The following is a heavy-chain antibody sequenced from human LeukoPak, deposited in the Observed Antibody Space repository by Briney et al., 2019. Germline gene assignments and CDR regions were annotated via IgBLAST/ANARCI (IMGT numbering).Heavy chain of an antibody. D-gene: IGHD6-19*01. CDR1: GFTFGDYA. Sequence: GGSLRLSCTASGFTFGDYAMSWVRQAPGKGLEWVGFIRSKAYGGTTEYAASVKGRFIISGDDSKSIAYLQMNSLKTEDTAVYYCTRDTGYRSTHWGQGTLVTVSS. V-gene: IGHV3-49*04. CDR3: TRDTGYRSTH. CDR2: IRSKAYGGTT. J-gene: IGHJ4*02.